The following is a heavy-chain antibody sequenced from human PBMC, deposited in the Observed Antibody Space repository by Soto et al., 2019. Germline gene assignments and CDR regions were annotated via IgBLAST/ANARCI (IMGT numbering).Heavy chain of an antibody. Sequence: GGSLRLSCAASGFTFSNYAMSWVRQAPGKGLEWGSAVSASGGNTYYADSVKGRFTILRDNSKNTLYLQMNSLRAEDTAIYYCAKDVDGSYFYSDYWGQGALVNVSS. D-gene: IGHD1-26*01. CDR2: VSASGGNT. CDR3: AKDVDGSYFYSDY. V-gene: IGHV3-23*01. J-gene: IGHJ4*02. CDR1: GFTFSNYA.